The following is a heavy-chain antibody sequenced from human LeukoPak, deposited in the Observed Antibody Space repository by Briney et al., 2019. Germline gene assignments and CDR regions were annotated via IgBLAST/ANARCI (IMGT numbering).Heavy chain of an antibody. V-gene: IGHV4-61*08. CDR2: IYYSGST. D-gene: IGHD3-10*01. J-gene: IGHJ3*02. CDR3: AREGGLWFGEFLDAFDI. CDR1: GGSISSGGYY. Sequence: PSETLSLTCTVSGGSISSGGYYWSWIRQHPGKGLEWIGYIYYSGSTNYNPSLKSRVTISVDTSKNQFSLKLSSVTAADTAVYYCAREGGLWFGEFLDAFDIWGQGTMVTVSS.